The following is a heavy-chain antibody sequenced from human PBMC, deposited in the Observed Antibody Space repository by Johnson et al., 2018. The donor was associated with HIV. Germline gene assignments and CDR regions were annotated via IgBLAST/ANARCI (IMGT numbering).Heavy chain of an antibody. V-gene: IGHV3-7*03. CDR3: ARGLWPQRWAFDI. J-gene: IGHJ3*02. CDR1: GFTFSTYD. D-gene: IGHD5-24*01. CDR2: IKQDGSEK. Sequence: EVQLVESGGGLVQPGGSLRLTCAASGFTFSTYDMHWVRQAPGKGLEWVANIKQDGSEKYSVDSVKGRFTISRDNSKNTLHLQMHSLRAEDTAVYYCARGLWPQRWAFDIWGQGIMVTV.